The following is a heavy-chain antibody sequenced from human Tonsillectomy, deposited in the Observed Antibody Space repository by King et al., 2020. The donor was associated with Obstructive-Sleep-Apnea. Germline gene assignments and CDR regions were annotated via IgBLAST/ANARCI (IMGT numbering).Heavy chain of an antibody. J-gene: IGHJ3*01. CDR2: ISGSGDST. CDR3: AKRLQGIRGVIPDAFDV. Sequence: VQLVESGGGLVQPGGSLRLSCAASGFTFSSYAMSWVRQAPGKGLEWVSAISGSGDSTYYADSVKGRFTISRDNSKNTLYLQMKSLRAEDTAVYYCAKRLQGIRGVIPDAFDVWGQGTLVTVSS. V-gene: IGHV3-23*04. D-gene: IGHD3-10*01. CDR1: GFTFSSYA.